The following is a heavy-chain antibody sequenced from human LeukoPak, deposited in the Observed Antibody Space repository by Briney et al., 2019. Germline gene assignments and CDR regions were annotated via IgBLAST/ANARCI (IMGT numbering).Heavy chain of an antibody. J-gene: IGHJ4*02. D-gene: IGHD1-14*01. V-gene: IGHV3-74*01. Sequence: GGSLRLSCAASGFTLSSYWMSWVRQAPGKGLVWVSRINSDGSSTSYADSVKGRFTISRDNAKNSLYLQMNSLRAEDTALYYCAKGRSPSDNRGGYFDYWGQGTLVTVSS. CDR3: AKGRSPSDNRGGYFDY. CDR1: GFTLSSYW. CDR2: INSDGSST.